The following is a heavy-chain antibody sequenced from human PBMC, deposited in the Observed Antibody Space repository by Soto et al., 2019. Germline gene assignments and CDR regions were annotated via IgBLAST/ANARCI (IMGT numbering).Heavy chain of an antibody. J-gene: IGHJ6*02. V-gene: IGHV3-30*18. D-gene: IGHD3-3*01. CDR3: AKGGLGRFLEWFSPPRDYYGMDV. CDR1: GFTFSSYG. Sequence: QVQLVESGGGVVQPGRSLRLSCAASGFTFSSYGMHWVRQAPGKGLEWVAVISYDGSNKYYADSVKGRFTISRDNSKNPLYLQMNSLRAEDTAVYYCAKGGLGRFLEWFSPPRDYYGMDVWGQGTTVTVSS. CDR2: ISYDGSNK.